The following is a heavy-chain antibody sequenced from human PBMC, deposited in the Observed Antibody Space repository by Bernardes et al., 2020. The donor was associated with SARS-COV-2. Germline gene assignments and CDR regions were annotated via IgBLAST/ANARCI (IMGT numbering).Heavy chain of an antibody. D-gene: IGHD5-12*01. Sequence: SLRLSCAASGFTFSSYAMHWVRQAPGKGLEWVAVISYDGSNKYYADSVKGRFTISRDNSKNTLYLQMNSLRAEDTAVYYCARDPSEYSGYEDFAFDYWGQGTLVTVSS. J-gene: IGHJ4*02. CDR1: GFTFSSYA. V-gene: IGHV3-30-3*01. CDR3: ARDPSEYSGYEDFAFDY. CDR2: ISYDGSNK.